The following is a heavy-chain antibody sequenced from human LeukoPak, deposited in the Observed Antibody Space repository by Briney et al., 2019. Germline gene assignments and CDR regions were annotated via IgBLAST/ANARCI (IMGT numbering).Heavy chain of an antibody. CDR2: INPNSGGT. CDR3: ARDHGFFYYYYMDV. D-gene: IGHD3-10*01. J-gene: IGHJ6*03. CDR1: GYTFIGYY. V-gene: IGHV1-2*02. Sequence: ASVKVSCKASGYTFIGYYMHWVRQAPGQGLEWMGWINPNSGGTNYAQKFQGRATMTRDTSISTAYMELSRLRSDDTAVYYCARDHGFFYYYYMDVWGKGTTVTVSS.